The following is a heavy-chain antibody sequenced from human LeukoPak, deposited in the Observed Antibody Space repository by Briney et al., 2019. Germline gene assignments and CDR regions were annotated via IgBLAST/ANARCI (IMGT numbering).Heavy chain of an antibody. Sequence: ASVKLSCNASGYTFTSCYIHWVRHAPGQGLEWMGIIHQSGGSTSYAQKFQGRDTMTRHTSKSTVYRELSSLRSEDTAVYYCARGFSSTSWPVDYWGQGTRATGAS. CDR1: GYTFTSCY. CDR3: ARGFSSTSWPVDY. V-gene: IGHV1-46*01. CDR2: IHQSGGST. D-gene: IGHD2-2*01. J-gene: IGHJ4*02.